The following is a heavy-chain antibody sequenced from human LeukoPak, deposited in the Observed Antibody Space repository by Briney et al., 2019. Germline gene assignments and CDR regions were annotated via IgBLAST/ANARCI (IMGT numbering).Heavy chain of an antibody. J-gene: IGHJ3*02. CDR3: ARGYGDNSGAFDI. CDR2: IYYSGRT. CDR1: GGSISRGSYY. V-gene: IGHV4-30-4*01. Sequence: SETLSLTCTVSGGSISRGSYYWSWIRQHPGKGLEWIGYIYYSGRTYYNPSLKSRVTISLDRSKNQFSLKLSSVTAADTAVYFCARGYGDNSGAFDIWGQGTLVTVSS. D-gene: IGHD4-23*01.